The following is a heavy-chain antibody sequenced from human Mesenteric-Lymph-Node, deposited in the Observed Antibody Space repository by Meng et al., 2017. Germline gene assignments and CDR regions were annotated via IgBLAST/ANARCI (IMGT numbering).Heavy chain of an antibody. Sequence: QGPRQESGPALVRPSETLSLTCSVSGASVSINPSSWTWVRQPPGKGLEWIGYNFNDGRTNYNPSLKTRVTMSIDTSKNQFSLTLSSVTAADTAIYYCARDNMGSIDYWGQGILVTVSS. V-gene: IGHV4-61*01. J-gene: IGHJ4*02. D-gene: IGHD1-26*01. CDR1: GASVSINPSS. CDR3: ARDNMGSIDY. CDR2: NFNDGRT.